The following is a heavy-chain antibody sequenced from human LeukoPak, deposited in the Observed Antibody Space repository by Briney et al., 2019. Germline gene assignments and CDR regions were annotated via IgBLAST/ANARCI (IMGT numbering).Heavy chain of an antibody. Sequence: SQTLSLTCAVSGGSISSGGYSWSWIRQPPGKGPEWIGYIYHSGSTYYNPSLKSRVTISVDRSKNQFSLKLSSVTAADTAVYYCARNSGSYLYYYYGMDVWGQGTTVTVSS. CDR2: IYHSGST. J-gene: IGHJ6*02. V-gene: IGHV4-30-2*01. D-gene: IGHD1-26*01. CDR3: ARNSGSYLYYYYGMDV. CDR1: GGSISSGGYS.